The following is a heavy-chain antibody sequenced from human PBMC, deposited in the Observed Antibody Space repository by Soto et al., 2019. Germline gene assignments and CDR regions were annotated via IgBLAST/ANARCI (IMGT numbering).Heavy chain of an antibody. J-gene: IGHJ5*01. V-gene: IGHV1-18*01. CDR1: GYTFSSHG. CDR2: ISGYNGNA. Sequence: ASVKVSCRASGYTFSSHGIIWVRQAPGQGLEWMGWISGYNGNAKYAQRFQGRVTMTTDTSTSTVYMDLRSLGSDDSAVYYCAREGSYGWYDCWGQGTLVTVSS. CDR3: AREGSYGWYDC. D-gene: IGHD2-15*01.